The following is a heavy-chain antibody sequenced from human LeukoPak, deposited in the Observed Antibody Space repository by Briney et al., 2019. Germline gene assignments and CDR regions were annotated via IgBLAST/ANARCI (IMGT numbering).Heavy chain of an antibody. CDR1: GGSISSYY. V-gene: IGHV4-59*08. D-gene: IGHD6-19*01. CDR3: ARYTGYSSGWRFDY. CDR2: IYYSGST. J-gene: IGHJ4*02. Sequence: SETLSLTCTVSGGSISSYYWSWIRQPPGKGLEWIGYIYYSGSTNYSPSLKSRVTISVDTSKNQFSLKLSSVTAADTAVYYCARYTGYSSGWRFDYWGQGTLVTVSS.